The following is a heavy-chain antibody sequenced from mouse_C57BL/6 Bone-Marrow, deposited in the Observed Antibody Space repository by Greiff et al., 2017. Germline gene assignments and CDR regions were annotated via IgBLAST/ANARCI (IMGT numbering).Heavy chain of an antibody. V-gene: IGHV1-4*01. CDR1: GYTFTSYT. CDR3: ASELGHWYFGV. Sequence: VKLLEPGAELARPGASVKMSCKASGYTFTSYTMHWVKQRPGQGLEWIGDINPGSGSTNYNQKFKNKATLTADTSSSTAYMQLSSLTSEDSAVYYCASELGHWYFGVWGTATTVTVAS. CDR2: INPGSGST. J-gene: IGHJ1*03. D-gene: IGHD4-1*01.